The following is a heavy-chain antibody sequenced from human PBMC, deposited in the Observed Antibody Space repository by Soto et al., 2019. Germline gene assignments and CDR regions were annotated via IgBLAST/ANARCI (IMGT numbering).Heavy chain of an antibody. CDR1: GGSFSGYY. V-gene: IGHV4-34*01. J-gene: IGHJ4*02. Sequence: SETLSLTCAVYGGSFSGYYWSWIRQPPGKGLEWIGEINHSGSTNYNPSLKSRVTISVDTSKNQFSLKLSSVTAADTAVYYCARGDYGDSAFDYWGQGTLVTVSS. D-gene: IGHD4-17*01. CDR3: ARGDYGDSAFDY. CDR2: INHSGST.